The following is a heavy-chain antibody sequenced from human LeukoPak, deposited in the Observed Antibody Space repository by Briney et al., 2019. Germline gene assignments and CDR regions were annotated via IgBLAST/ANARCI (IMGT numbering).Heavy chain of an antibody. CDR2: INNSGST. CDR1: GGSISSGGYS. D-gene: IGHD1-26*01. Sequence: SQTLSLTCAASGGSISSGGYSWSWIRQPPGKGLEWIRYINNSGSTYYNPSLKRRITISVDKSKHQFSLKLSSVAAADAAVYYCARSSGAGAFDIWGQGTMVTVSS. CDR3: ARSSGAGAFDI. V-gene: IGHV4-30-2*01. J-gene: IGHJ3*02.